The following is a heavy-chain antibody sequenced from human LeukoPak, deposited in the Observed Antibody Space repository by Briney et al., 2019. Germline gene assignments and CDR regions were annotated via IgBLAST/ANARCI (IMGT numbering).Heavy chain of an antibody. CDR3: ARDPRIAARLLIYYYYYMDV. J-gene: IGHJ6*03. V-gene: IGHV3-7*01. D-gene: IGHD6-6*01. Sequence: GGSLRLSCAASGFTFSSYWMSWVRQAPGKGLEWVANIKQDGSEKYYVDSVKGRFTISRDNAKNSLYLQMNSLRAEDTAVYYCARDPRIAARLLIYYYYYMDVWGKGTTVTVSS. CDR1: GFTFSSYW. CDR2: IKQDGSEK.